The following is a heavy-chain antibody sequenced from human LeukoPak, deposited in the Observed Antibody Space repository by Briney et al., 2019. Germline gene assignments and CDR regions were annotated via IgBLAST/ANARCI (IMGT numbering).Heavy chain of an antibody. CDR3: ARGPSSGNALNY. CDR2: IKQDGSEK. V-gene: IGHV3-7*04. CDR1: GFTFSSYW. D-gene: IGHD3-16*01. J-gene: IGHJ4*02. Sequence: GGSLRLSCAASGFTFSSYWMSWVRQAPGKGLEWVANIKQDGSEKDYVDSAKGRFTISRDNAKKSLYLQMNSLRAEDTAVYYCARGPSSGNALNYWGQGTLVTVSS.